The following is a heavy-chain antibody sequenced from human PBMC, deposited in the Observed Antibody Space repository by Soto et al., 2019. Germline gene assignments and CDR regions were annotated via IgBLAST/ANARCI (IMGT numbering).Heavy chain of an antibody. CDR3: ARGRRGSGYYHNWFDP. V-gene: IGHV4-34*01. Sequence: TLSLTCAVYGGSFSGYYWSWIRQPPGKGLEWIGEINHSGSTNYNPSLKSRVTISVDTSKNQFSLKLSSVTAADTAVYYCARGRRGSGYYHNWFDPWGQGTLVTVSS. CDR2: INHSGST. J-gene: IGHJ5*02. D-gene: IGHD3-22*01. CDR1: GGSFSGYY.